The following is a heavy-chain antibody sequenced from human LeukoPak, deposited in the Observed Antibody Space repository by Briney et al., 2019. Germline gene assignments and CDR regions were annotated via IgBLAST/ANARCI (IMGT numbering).Heavy chain of an antibody. V-gene: IGHV4-4*07. D-gene: IGHD3-22*01. CDR1: GGSISSYY. J-gene: IGHJ6*03. CDR3: ARGSEYYDSSGYTYYYYMDV. CDR2: IYTSGST. Sequence: SETLSLTCTVSGGSISSYYWSWIRQPAGKGLEWIGRIYTSGSTNYNPPLKSRVTMSVDTYKNQFSLKLSSVTAADTAVYYCARGSEYYDSSGYTYYYYMDVWGKGTTVTVSS.